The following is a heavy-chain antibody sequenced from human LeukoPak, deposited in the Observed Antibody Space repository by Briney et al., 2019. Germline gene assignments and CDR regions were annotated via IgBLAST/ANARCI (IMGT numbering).Heavy chain of an antibody. CDR2: IYHSGST. CDR1: GGSISSGGYS. Sequence: TLSLTCAVSGGSISSGGYSWSWIRQPPGKGLEWIGYIYHSGSTYYNPSLKSRVTISVDRSKNQFSLKLSSATAADTAVYYCARYYYYGMDVWGQGTTVTVSS. CDR3: ARYYYYGMDV. V-gene: IGHV4-30-2*01. J-gene: IGHJ6*02.